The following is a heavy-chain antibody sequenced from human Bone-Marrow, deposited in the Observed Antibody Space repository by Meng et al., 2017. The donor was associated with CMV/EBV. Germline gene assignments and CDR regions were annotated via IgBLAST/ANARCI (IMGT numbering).Heavy chain of an antibody. CDR2: VYPDDSDI. V-gene: IGHV5-51*01. Sequence: GGSLRLSCQLSGYDISTYWVGWVRQMPGKGLQWMGLVYPDDSDIRYSPSFRGQVISSADKSISTAYLQWRSLKASDTAIYYRARGGGATSVDKWGQGTLVTVSS. J-gene: IGHJ4*02. D-gene: IGHD2-21*01. CDR3: ARGGGATSVDK. CDR1: GYDISTYW.